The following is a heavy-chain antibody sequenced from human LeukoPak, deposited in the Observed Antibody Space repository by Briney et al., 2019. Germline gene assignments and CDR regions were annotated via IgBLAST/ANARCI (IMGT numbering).Heavy chain of an antibody. CDR3: ARQNSYYDFWSGYYWRAIGDVGGRYYFDY. Sequence: SETLSLTCAVSGYSISSGYYWGWIRQPPGKGLEWIGSIYHSGSTYYNPSLKSRVTISVDTSKNQFSLKLSSVTAADTAVYYCARQNSYYDFWSGYYWRAIGDVGGRYYFDYWGQGTLVTVSS. V-gene: IGHV4-38-2*01. CDR1: GYSISSGYY. D-gene: IGHD3-3*01. CDR2: IYHSGST. J-gene: IGHJ4*02.